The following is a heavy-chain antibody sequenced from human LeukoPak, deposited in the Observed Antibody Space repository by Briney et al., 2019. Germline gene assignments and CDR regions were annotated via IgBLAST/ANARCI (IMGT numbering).Heavy chain of an antibody. V-gene: IGHV4-59*01. CDR2: IYYSGST. D-gene: IGHD3-22*01. CDR3: ARTGVEDSSGYYHDAFDI. J-gene: IGHJ3*02. Sequence: SETLSLTCTVSGGSISSYYWSWIRQPPGKGLEGIGYIYYSGSTNYNPSLKSRVTISVDTSKNQFSLKLSSVTAADTAVYYCARTGVEDSSGYYHDAFDIWGQGTMVTVSS. CDR1: GGSISSYY.